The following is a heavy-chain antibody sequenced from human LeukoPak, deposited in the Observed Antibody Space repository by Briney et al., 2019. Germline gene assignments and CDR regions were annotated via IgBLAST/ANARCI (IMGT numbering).Heavy chain of an antibody. CDR3: ARATYYYDSSGYYDAFDI. D-gene: IGHD3-22*01. Sequence: GGSLTLSCAASGCTFSSYGMRWVRQAPGKGLEWVAVIWYDGSNNYYADSMKGRFTISGDNSKNSLYLQMNSLRAEDTAVYYCARATYYYDSSGYYDAFDIWGQGTMVSVSS. CDR1: GCTFSSYG. CDR2: IWYDGSNN. V-gene: IGHV3-33*01. J-gene: IGHJ3*02.